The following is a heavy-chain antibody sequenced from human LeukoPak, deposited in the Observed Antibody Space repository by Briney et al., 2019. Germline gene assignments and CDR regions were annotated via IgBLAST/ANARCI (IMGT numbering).Heavy chain of an antibody. Sequence: SETLSLACTVSGGSISSYYWSWIRQPPGKGLEWIGYIYYSGSTNYNPSLQSRVTISADTSKNQFALDLRSVTAADTAVYYCTRDIGDFVSDFWGQGTLVTVSS. CDR2: IYYSGST. D-gene: IGHD2-21*02. CDR3: TRDIGDFVSDF. V-gene: IGHV4-4*08. J-gene: IGHJ4*02. CDR1: GGSISSYY.